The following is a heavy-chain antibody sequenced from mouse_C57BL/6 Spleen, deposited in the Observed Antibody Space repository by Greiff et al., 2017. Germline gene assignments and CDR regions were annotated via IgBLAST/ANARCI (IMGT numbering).Heavy chain of an antibody. CDR3: ARNYAMDC. J-gene: IGHJ4*01. Sequence: VQLQQSGAELVRPGTSVKVSCKASGYAFTNYLIEWVKQRPGQGLEWIGVINPGSGGTNYNEKFKGKATLTADKSSSTAYMRLSSLTSEDSAVYFCARNYAMDCWGQGTSVTVAS. V-gene: IGHV1-54*01. CDR1: GYAFTNYL. CDR2: INPGSGGT.